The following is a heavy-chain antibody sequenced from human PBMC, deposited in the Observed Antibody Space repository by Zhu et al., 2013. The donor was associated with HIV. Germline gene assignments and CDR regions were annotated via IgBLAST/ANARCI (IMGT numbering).Heavy chain of an antibody. CDR1: GYSISSGYY. CDR2: IYHSGST. V-gene: IGHV4-38-2*02. D-gene: IGHD3-10*01. J-gene: IGHJ4*02. Sequence: QVQLQESGPGLVKPSETLSLTCTVSGYSISSGYYWGWIRQPPGKGLEWIGSIYHSGSTYYNPSLKSRVTISVDTSKNQFSLKLSSVTAADTAVYYCARAGIWFGELSPYYFDYWGQGTLVTVSS. CDR3: ARAGIWFGELSPYYFDY.